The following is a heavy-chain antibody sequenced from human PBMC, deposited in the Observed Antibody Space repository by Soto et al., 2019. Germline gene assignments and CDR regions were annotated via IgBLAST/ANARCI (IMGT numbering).Heavy chain of an antibody. CDR1: GGSISSGGYY. CDR2: IYYSGST. V-gene: IGHV4-31*03. CDR3: ARDSAREHWFDP. D-gene: IGHD1-1*01. J-gene: IGHJ5*02. Sequence: PSETLSLTCTVSGGSISSGGYYWSWIRQHPGKGLEWIGYIYYSGSTYYNPSLKSRVTISVDTSKNQFSLKLSSVTAADTAVYYCARDSAREHWFDPWGQGPRATVPS.